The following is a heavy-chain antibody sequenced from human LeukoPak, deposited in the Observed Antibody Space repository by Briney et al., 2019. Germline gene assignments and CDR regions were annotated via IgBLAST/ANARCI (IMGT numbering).Heavy chain of an antibody. CDR2: IIPLFATS. V-gene: IGHV1-69*13. CDR3: ARAPEGILTDDDTFTNWFDP. D-gene: IGHD3-9*01. CDR1: GGIFSSYA. J-gene: IGHJ5*02. Sequence: ASVKVSCKASGGIFSSYAISWVRQAPGQGLEWMGGIIPLFATSNYAQKFQGRVTITADESTSTAYMELSSLRSEDTAVYYCARAPEGILTDDDTFTNWFDPWGQGTLVTVSS.